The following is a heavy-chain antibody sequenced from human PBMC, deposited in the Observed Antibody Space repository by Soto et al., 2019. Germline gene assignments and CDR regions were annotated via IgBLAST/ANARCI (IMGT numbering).Heavy chain of an antibody. CDR3: VSDIQLWRPDS. D-gene: IGHD2-21*01. J-gene: IGHJ4*02. CDR2: INTEGSVA. V-gene: IGHV3-74*03. Sequence: EVQLVESGGGLVQPGESLRLSCAASGLTFRSYWMHWVRQAPGKGLVWVSRINTEGSVAMYVDSVNGRFTISRDNANNTLILHITSLRAEDTAVYYCVSDIQLWRPDSWGQGTLVTVSS. CDR1: GLTFRSYW.